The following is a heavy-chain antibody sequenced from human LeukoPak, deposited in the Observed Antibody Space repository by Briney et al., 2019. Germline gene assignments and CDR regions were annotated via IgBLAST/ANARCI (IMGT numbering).Heavy chain of an antibody. D-gene: IGHD3-22*01. V-gene: IGHV3-30*18. Sequence: GGSLRLSCAASGFTFSSYGMHWVRQAPGKGLEWVAVISYHGSNKYYADSVKGRFTISRDNSKNTLYLQMNSLRAEDTAVYYCAKDPTQPRYYYDSSGPDYWGQGTLVTVSS. CDR1: GFTFSSYG. J-gene: IGHJ4*02. CDR3: AKDPTQPRYYYDSSGPDY. CDR2: ISYHGSNK.